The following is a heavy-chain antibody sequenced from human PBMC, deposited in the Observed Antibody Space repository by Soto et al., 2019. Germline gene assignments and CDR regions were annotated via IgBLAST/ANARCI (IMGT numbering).Heavy chain of an antibody. V-gene: IGHV3-30-3*01. CDR3: ARDAAGGPYYYYGMDV. CDR1: GFTFSSYA. CDR2: ISYDGSNK. Sequence: QVQLVESGGGVVQPGRSLRLSCAASGFTFSSYAMHWVRQAPGKGLEWVAVISYDGSNKYYADSVKGRFTISRDNSKKTLYLQMNSLRDEDTAVYYCARDAAGGPYYYYGMDVWGQGTTVTVSS. J-gene: IGHJ6*02. D-gene: IGHD1-26*01.